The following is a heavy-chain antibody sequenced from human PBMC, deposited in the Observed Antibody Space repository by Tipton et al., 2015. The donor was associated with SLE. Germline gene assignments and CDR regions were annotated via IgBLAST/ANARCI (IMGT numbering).Heavy chain of an antibody. J-gene: IGHJ4*02. D-gene: IGHD2-15*01. CDR1: GGSISNHY. CDR2: INYAGTT. CDR3: ARGEWWTGDVDY. Sequence: TLSLTCTVSGGSISNHYWSWIRQSPGKGLEWIGDINYAGTTSYNPSLRSRVTISVDTSTNQLSLRLDSVTAGDTAVYYCARGEWWTGDVDYWGQGTLVTVSS. V-gene: IGHV4-59*11.